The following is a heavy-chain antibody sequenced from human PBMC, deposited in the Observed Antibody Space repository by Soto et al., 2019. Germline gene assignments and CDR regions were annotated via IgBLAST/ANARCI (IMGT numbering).Heavy chain of an antibody. J-gene: IGHJ4*02. CDR3: ARRVAVPGAHIDY. V-gene: IGHV4-59*01. CDR1: GGSISGSY. D-gene: IGHD6-19*01. CDR2: VYYTGST. Sequence: LSLTCSVSGGSISGSYWSWIRQSPGKRLEWLGYVYYTGSTNYSPSLRSRVSISVDTSKNEFSLRLSSVTAADTAVYFCARRVAVPGAHIDYWGQGTQVTVSS.